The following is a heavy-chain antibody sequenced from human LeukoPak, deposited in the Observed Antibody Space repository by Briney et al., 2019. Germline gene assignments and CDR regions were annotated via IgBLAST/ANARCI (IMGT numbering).Heavy chain of an antibody. J-gene: IGHJ5*02. V-gene: IGHV4-39*01. D-gene: IGHD6-19*01. CDR1: GGSFTTSSFY. CDR2: FYYTGDT. CDR3: VRAVGAVAGPGDWFDP. Sequence: KTSETLSLTCNVSGGSFTTSSFYWGWIRQTPGKGLEWIGTFYYTGDTYYNRSLKSRATIAVDTSKDQFFLALSSVTAADTAVYYCVRAVGAVAGPGDWFDPWGPGTLVTVSS.